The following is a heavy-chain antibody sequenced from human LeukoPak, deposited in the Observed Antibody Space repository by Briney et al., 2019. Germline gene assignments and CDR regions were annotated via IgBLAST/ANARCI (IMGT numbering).Heavy chain of an antibody. J-gene: IGHJ4*02. CDR1: GGSFSGYH. Sequence: SETLSLTCAVYGGSFSGYHWSWIRQPPGKGLEWIGEINHSGSTNYNPSLKSRVTISVDTSKNQISLKLSSVTAADTAVYYCARVRYDFWSGYYGPFDYWGQGTLVTVSS. D-gene: IGHD3-3*01. V-gene: IGHV4-34*01. CDR3: ARVRYDFWSGYYGPFDY. CDR2: INHSGST.